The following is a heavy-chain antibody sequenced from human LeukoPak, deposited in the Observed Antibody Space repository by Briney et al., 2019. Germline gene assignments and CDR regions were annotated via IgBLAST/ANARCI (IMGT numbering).Heavy chain of an antibody. J-gene: IGHJ5*02. D-gene: IGHD5-24*01. V-gene: IGHV4-61*02. CDR1: GASISDNFY. CDR3: ARESRTVQMATSMHGHWFDP. CDR2: IYASGIT. Sequence: SQTLSLTCTVSGASISDNFYWSWIRQSAGKGLEWIGRIYASGITTYSSSLKSRLTISVDTSKNQFSLRLTSVTAADTAVYYCARESRTVQMATSMHGHWFDPWGQGTLVTVSS.